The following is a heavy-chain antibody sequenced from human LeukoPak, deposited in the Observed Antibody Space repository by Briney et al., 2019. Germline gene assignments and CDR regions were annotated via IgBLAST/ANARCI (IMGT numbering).Heavy chain of an antibody. D-gene: IGHD1-26*01. J-gene: IGHJ4*02. V-gene: IGHV4-59*08. CDR3: ARLASGSYGPLTPFDY. CDR1: GGSVSSYY. CDR2: IYSSGST. Sequence: SETLSLTCTVSGGSVSSYYWSWIRQPPGKGLKWAGNIYSSGSTNYNPSLKSRVTISIDTSKKQFSLNLSSVTATDTAVYYSARLASGSYGPLTPFDYWGQGTLVTVSS.